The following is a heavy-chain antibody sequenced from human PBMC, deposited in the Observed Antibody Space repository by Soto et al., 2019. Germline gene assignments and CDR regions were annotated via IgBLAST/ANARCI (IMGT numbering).Heavy chain of an antibody. D-gene: IGHD3-3*01. CDR3: ARGQRFSAWFES. J-gene: IGHJ5*01. CDR2: IYSSGST. Sequence: SQTLSLTCTVSCGAITSYYWNWIRQPAGSSLEWIGRIYSSGSTKYNPSLQSRVSMSLDTSKNQLSLRVTSVTADETAVYYCARGQRFSAWFESCGQGTLVTVS. CDR1: CGAITSYY. V-gene: IGHV4-4*07.